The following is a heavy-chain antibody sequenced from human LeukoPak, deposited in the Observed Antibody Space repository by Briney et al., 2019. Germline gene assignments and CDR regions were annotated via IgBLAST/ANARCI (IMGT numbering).Heavy chain of an antibody. Sequence: NPSQTLSLTCTVSCGSISSGSYYWSWIRQPAGKGLEWIGRIYTSGSTNYNPSLKSRVTISVDTSKNQFSLKLSSVTAADTAVYYCARDGDSDQLLFFGQRYMDVWGKGTTVTVSS. CDR2: IYTSGST. CDR1: CGSISSGSYY. D-gene: IGHD2-2*01. V-gene: IGHV4-61*02. CDR3: ARDGDSDQLLFFGQRYMDV. J-gene: IGHJ6*03.